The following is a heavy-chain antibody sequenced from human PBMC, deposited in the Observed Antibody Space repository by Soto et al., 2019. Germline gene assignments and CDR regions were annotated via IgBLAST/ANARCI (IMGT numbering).Heavy chain of an antibody. V-gene: IGHV5-10-1*01. CDR3: ARRRTYGNGYPSIDY. Sequence: PGESLKISCKGSGYSFTSYWISWVRQMPGKGLEWMGRIDPSDSYTNYSPSFQGHVTISADKSISTAYLQWSSLKASDTAMYYCARRRTYGNGYPSIDYWGQGTLVTVSS. J-gene: IGHJ4*02. CDR1: GYSFTSYW. D-gene: IGHD6-19*01. CDR2: IDPSDSYT.